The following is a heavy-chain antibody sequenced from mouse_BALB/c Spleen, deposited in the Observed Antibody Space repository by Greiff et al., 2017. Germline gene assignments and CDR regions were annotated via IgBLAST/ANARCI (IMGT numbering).Heavy chain of an antibody. CDR3: ARGYDGEAWFAY. V-gene: IGHV14-3*02. D-gene: IGHD2-14*01. CDR1: GFNIKDTY. J-gene: IGHJ3*01. Sequence: VQLQQSGAELVKPGASVKLSCTASGFNIKDTYMHWVKQRPEQGLEWIGRIDPANGNTKYDPKFQGKATITADTSSNTAYLQLSSLTSEDTAVYYCARGYDGEAWFAYWGQGTLVTVSA. CDR2: IDPANGNT.